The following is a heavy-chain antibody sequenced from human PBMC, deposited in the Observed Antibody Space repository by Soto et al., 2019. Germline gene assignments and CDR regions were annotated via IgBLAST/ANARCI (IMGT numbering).Heavy chain of an antibody. V-gene: IGHV3-33*01. D-gene: IGHD4-17*01. CDR2: IWYDGSNK. J-gene: IGHJ4*02. CDR1: GFTFSSYG. Sequence: WGSMRLSCAASGFTFSSYGIHWFCQAPGKGLEWVAVIWYDGSNKYYADSVKGRFTISRDNSKNTLYLQMNSLRAEDTAVYYCARESVEIGDYACFDYWGQGTLVTVSS. CDR3: ARESVEIGDYACFDY.